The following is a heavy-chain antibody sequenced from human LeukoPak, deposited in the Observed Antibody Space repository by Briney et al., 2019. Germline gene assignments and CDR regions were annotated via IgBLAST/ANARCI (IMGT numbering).Heavy chain of an antibody. CDR1: GGSVSSYNSY. D-gene: IGHD3-10*01. Sequence: SETLSLTCTVSGGSVSSYNSYWNWIRQPAGKGLEWIGRIYADGSSTYNPSLRSRVTISVDLSKNQFSLRLTSMTAADTAVYYCARGYYYRGWGQGTLVTVSS. CDR3: ARGYYYRG. V-gene: IGHV4-61*02. J-gene: IGHJ4*02. CDR2: IYADGSS.